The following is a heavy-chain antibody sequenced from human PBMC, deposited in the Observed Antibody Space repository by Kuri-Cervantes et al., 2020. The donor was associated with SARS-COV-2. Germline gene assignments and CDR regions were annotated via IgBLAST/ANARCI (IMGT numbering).Heavy chain of an antibody. CDR1: GFTYNNYG. CDR3: AKDPHYDFWSGYYFQH. Sequence: GESLKISCAASGFTYNNYGMHWVRQAPGKGLEWVAVIWYDGRNKYYADSVKGRFTISRDNAKNTLYLQMNSLRAEDTAVYYCAKDPHYDFWSGYYFQHWGQGTLVTVSS. D-gene: IGHD3-3*01. V-gene: IGHV3-33*03. J-gene: IGHJ1*01. CDR2: IWYDGRNK.